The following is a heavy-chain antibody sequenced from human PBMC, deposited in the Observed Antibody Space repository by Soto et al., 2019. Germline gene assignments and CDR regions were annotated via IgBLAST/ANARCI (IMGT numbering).Heavy chain of an antibody. CDR1: GCPFTNYW. J-gene: IGHJ4*02. CDR3: ARHVYYDVLKKNY. CDR2: IYPGNSDP. D-gene: IGHD3-9*01. Sequence: PGESLTLSCTGSGCPFTNYWIGWVRQLPGNGLEWMGMIYPGNSDPRYSPSLQGQVTISADTSISTAYLEWSSLKASDSAIYYCARHVYYDVLKKNYWGQGTLVTVFS. V-gene: IGHV5-51*01.